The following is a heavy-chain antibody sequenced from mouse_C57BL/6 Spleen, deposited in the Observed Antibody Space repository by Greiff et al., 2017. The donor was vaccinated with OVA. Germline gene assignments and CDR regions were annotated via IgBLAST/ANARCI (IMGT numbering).Heavy chain of an antibody. CDR1: GFTFSSYG. CDR3: ARQGGYFDV. J-gene: IGHJ1*03. CDR2: ISSGGSYT. V-gene: IGHV5-6*01. Sequence: EVMLVESGGDLVKPGGSLKLSCAASGFTFSSYGMSWVPQTPDKRLEWVATISSGGSYTYYPDSVKGRFTISRDNAKNTLYLQMSSLKSEDTAMYYCARQGGYFDVWGTGTTVTVSS.